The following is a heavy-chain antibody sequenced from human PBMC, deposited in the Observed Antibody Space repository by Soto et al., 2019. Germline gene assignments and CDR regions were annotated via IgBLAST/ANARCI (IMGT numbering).Heavy chain of an antibody. Sequence: PGGSLRLSCAASGFTFSSYAMHWVRQAPGKGLEWVAVISYDGSNKYYADSVKGRFTISRDNSKNTLYLQMNSLRAEDTAVYYCARDKGVGTYFYGMDVWGQGTTVTVS. CDR3: ARDKGVGTYFYGMDV. J-gene: IGHJ6*02. V-gene: IGHV3-30-3*01. CDR2: ISYDGSNK. CDR1: GFTFSSYA. D-gene: IGHD1-7*01.